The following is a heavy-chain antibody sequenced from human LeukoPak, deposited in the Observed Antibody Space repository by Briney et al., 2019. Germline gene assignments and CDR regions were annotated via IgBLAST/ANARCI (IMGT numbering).Heavy chain of an antibody. Sequence: PGGSLRLSCAASGFTFSNAWMSWVRQAPGKGLEWVGRIKSKTDGGTTDYAAPVKGRFTISRDDPKNTLYLQMNSLKTEDTAVYYCTTYDFWSGYYNYWGQGTLVTVSS. V-gene: IGHV3-15*01. CDR3: TTYDFWSGYYNY. D-gene: IGHD3-3*01. CDR2: IKSKTDGGTT. J-gene: IGHJ4*02. CDR1: GFTFSNAW.